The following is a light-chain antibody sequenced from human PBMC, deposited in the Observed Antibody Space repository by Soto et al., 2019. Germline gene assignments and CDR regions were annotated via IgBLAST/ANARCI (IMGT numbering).Light chain of an antibody. CDR1: QSIGSS. Sequence: LQVAESPSTLVASVGDRVTITCRSSQSIGSSLAWYQQKPGKAPNLLISDASNLESGVPSRFSGSGSGTEFTLTISSLQPDDFATYYCQQYNSYPITFGQGTRLEIK. V-gene: IGKV1-5*01. CDR2: DAS. CDR3: QQYNSYPIT. J-gene: IGKJ5*01.